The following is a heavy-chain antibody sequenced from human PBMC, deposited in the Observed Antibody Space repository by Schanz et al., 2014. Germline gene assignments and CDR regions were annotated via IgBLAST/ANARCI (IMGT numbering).Heavy chain of an antibody. CDR3: ARGIITMVRGGDVGAFDI. J-gene: IGHJ3*02. CDR1: EFSFSSFG. CDR2: ISSSSSTI. Sequence: VQLVESGGDLVKPGGSLRLSCAASEFSFSSFGMNWVRQAPGKGLEWVSYISSSSSTIYYADSVKGRFTISRDNAKNSLYLQMDSLRAEDTAVYYCARGIITMVRGGDVGAFDIWGQGTMVTVSS. D-gene: IGHD3-10*01. V-gene: IGHV3-48*01.